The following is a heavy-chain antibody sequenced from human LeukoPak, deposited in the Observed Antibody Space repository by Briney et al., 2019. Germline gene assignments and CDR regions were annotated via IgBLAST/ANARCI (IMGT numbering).Heavy chain of an antibody. V-gene: IGHV3-15*01. Sequence: GGSLRLSCAASGFTFSSYAMHWVRQTPGKGLEWVARVKSKTDGGTIDYAAPVKGRFTISRDDSENTLYLQMNSLSTEDTALYYCTTYSRGASDYWGQGTLVTVSS. D-gene: IGHD1-26*01. CDR2: VKSKTDGGTI. CDR3: TTYSRGASDY. CDR1: GFTFSSYA. J-gene: IGHJ4*02.